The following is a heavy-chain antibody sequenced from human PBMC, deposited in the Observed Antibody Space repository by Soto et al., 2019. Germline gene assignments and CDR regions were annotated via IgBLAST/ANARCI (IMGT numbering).Heavy chain of an antibody. J-gene: IGHJ6*02. CDR1: GFTFSDYY. CDR3: ARDENSGSYYYYYGMDV. V-gene: IGHV3-11*01. D-gene: IGHD1-26*01. CDR2: ISSSGSTI. Sequence: QVQLVESGGGLVKPGGSLRLSCAASGFTFSDYYMSWIRQAPGKGLEWVSYISSSGSTIYYADSVKGRFTISRDNAKNSLYLKMNSLRAEDTAVYYCARDENSGSYYYYYGMDVWGQGTTVTVSS.